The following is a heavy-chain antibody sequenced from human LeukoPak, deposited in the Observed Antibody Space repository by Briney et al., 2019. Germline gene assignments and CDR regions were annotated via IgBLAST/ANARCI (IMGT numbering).Heavy chain of an antibody. CDR2: IYTSGST. V-gene: IGHV4-61*02. CDR3: ARSIVVVPAAISPFDY. Sequence: PSETLSLTCTVSGGTISSGSYYWSWIRQPAGEGLEWIGRIYTSGSTNYNPSLKSRVTISVDTSKNQFSLKLSSVTAADTAVYYCARSIVVVPAAISPFDYWGQGTLVTVSS. D-gene: IGHD2-2*01. CDR1: GGTISSGSYY. J-gene: IGHJ4*02.